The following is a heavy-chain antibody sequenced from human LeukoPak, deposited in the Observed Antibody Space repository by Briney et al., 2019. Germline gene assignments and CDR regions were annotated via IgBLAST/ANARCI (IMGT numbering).Heavy chain of an antibody. CDR1: GFTFSSYA. CDR2: ISYDGSNK. CDR3: ARDGYSGYDYVDYFDY. Sequence: GGSLRLSCAASGFTFSSYAMHWVRQAPGKGREWGAVISYDGSNKYYADSVKGRFTISRDNSKNTLYLQMNSLRAEDTAVYYCARDGYSGYDYVDYFDYWGQGTLVTVSS. J-gene: IGHJ4*02. D-gene: IGHD5-12*01. V-gene: IGHV3-30*04.